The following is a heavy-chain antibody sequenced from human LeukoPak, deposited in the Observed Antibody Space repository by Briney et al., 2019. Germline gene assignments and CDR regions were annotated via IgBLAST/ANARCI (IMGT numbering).Heavy chain of an antibody. D-gene: IGHD2-2*01. J-gene: IGHJ5*02. CDR1: GLTFSSFG. Sequence: GRSLRLSCAASGLTFSSFGMHWVRQAPGKGLEWVAVIWSDGSKKYYADSVQGRFTISRDNSKNTLYLQMSSLRAEDTAVYYCARDRVSASLNCFDPWGQGTLVTVSS. V-gene: IGHV3-33*01. CDR2: IWSDGSKK. CDR3: ARDRVSASLNCFDP.